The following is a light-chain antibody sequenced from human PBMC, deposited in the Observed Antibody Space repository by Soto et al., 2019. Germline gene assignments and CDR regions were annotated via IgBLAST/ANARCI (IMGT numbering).Light chain of an antibody. CDR1: QCVSSN. CDR3: QQYNNWPPYT. Sequence: DIVLTQSPGTLALSPGERAPLSCKASQCVSSNYLAWYQRKPGQAPRLLLYGASTRATDIPARFSGSGSGTEFTLTIRSLQSEDFAVYYCQQYNNWPPYTFGQGPKVDI. CDR2: GAS. J-gene: IGKJ1*01. V-gene: IGKV3-15*01.